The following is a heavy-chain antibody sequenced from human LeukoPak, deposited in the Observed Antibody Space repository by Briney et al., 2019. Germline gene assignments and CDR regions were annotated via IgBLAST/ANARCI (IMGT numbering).Heavy chain of an antibody. CDR2: IYYSGST. CDR1: GGSIRGYH. Sequence: SETLSLTCTVSGGSIRGYHWSWIRQPPGKGLEWIGYIYYSGSTNYNPSLKSRVTISVDTSKNQFSLKLSSVTAADTAVYYCARLSSYYDILTGYSRSWYFDLWGRGTLVTVSS. D-gene: IGHD3-9*01. V-gene: IGHV4-59*01. CDR3: ARLSSYYDILTGYSRSWYFDL. J-gene: IGHJ2*01.